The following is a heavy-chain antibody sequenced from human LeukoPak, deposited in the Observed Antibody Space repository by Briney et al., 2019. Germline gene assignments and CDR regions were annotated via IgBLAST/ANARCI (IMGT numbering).Heavy chain of an antibody. D-gene: IGHD1-7*01. J-gene: IGHJ6*03. CDR3: ARVELAPYYYYMDV. V-gene: IGHV3-48*03. CDR2: ISSSGSTI. Sequence: GGSLRLSCAASGFSIGSYEMNWVRQAPGKGLEWVSHISSSGSTIWYADSVKGRFTISRDNAKNSLYLQMNSLRAEDTAVYYCARVELAPYYYYMDVWRKGATVTVSS. CDR1: GFSIGSYE.